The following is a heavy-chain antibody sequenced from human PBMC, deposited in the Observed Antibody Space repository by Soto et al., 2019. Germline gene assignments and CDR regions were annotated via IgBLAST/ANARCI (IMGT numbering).Heavy chain of an antibody. CDR3: VRDKATILDY. J-gene: IGHJ4*02. CDR1: GYTFISYG. Sequence: ASVKVSCKASGYTFISYGISWVRQAPGQGLEWMGWISAYNGNTNYAQKLQGRVTMTTDTSTSTAYMELRSLRSDDTAIYYCVRDKATILDYWGQGTLVTVSS. V-gene: IGHV1-18*01. CDR2: ISAYNGNT. D-gene: IGHD3-9*01.